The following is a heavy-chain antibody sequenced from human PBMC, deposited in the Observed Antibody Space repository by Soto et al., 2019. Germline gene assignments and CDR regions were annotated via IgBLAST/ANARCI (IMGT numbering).Heavy chain of an antibody. D-gene: IGHD1-26*01. CDR3: ARVGGSFYGSWDS. CDR2: MAYDGNRE. Sequence: QVQLVESGGGVGQPGRSLRLSCAASGFTFSMYVMHWVRQAPGKGLEWVAVMAYDGNREYYGDSVKGRFFVSRDNSKNTPYLQMNSLRPEDTAVYYCARVGGSFYGSWDSWGQGALVTVSS. J-gene: IGHJ4*02. CDR1: GFTFSMYV. V-gene: IGHV3-30-3*01.